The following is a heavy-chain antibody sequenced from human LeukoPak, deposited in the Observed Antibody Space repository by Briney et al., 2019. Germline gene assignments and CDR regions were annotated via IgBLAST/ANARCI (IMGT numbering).Heavy chain of an antibody. D-gene: IGHD2-8*01. V-gene: IGHV3-7*03. J-gene: IGHJ6*04. CDR2: IYQDGSKK. Sequence: GGSLRLSCPASGLMFSNYWRNWVRQAPGKGLEWVANIYQDGSKKNYVDSVRGRFTISRDNTKNSLYLQMNSLRAEDTAVYYCACTNTLDVWGKGATVTVSS. CDR3: ACTNTLDV. CDR1: GLMFSNYW.